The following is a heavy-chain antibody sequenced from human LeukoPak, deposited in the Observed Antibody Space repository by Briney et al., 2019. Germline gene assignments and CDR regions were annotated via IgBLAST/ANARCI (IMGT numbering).Heavy chain of an antibody. CDR1: GASINNYY. V-gene: IGHV4-4*07. CDR3: ARDLASPPYNWFDP. CDR2: IHGGGST. D-gene: IGHD3-3*02. J-gene: IGHJ5*02. Sequence: SETLSLTCTVSGASINNYYWSWIRQPAGKGLEWIGRIHGGGSTNYNPSLKSRVTVSIDTSKNQFSLKLSSMTAADTAVYYCARDLASPPYNWFDPCGQGTLVTVSS.